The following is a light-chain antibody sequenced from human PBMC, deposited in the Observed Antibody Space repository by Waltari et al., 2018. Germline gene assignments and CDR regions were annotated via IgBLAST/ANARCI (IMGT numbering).Light chain of an antibody. V-gene: IGKV2-28*01. Sequence: EIVMTQSPLSLPVTPGEPASISCRSSQSLLHSNGYTYLDWYLQKPGQSPQVLIYWGSNRASGVPDRFSGSGSGTDFTLKISRVEAEDVGVYYCMQALQTPRTFGQGTRLEIK. J-gene: IGKJ5*01. CDR1: QSLLHSNGYTY. CDR3: MQALQTPRT. CDR2: WGS.